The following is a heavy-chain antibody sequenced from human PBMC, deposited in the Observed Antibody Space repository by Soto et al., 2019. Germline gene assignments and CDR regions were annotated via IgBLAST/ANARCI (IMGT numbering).Heavy chain of an antibody. D-gene: IGHD3-10*01. CDR1: GGPISSYY. Sequence: SETLSLTCTFSGGPISSYYWSLIRQPPGKGLEWIGYIYYSGSTNYNPSLKSRVTISVDTSKNQFSLKLSSVTAADTAVYYCASVGGSGSYLNIENNWFDPWGQGTLVTVSS. V-gene: IGHV4-59*01. CDR2: IYYSGST. CDR3: ASVGGSGSYLNIENNWFDP. J-gene: IGHJ5*02.